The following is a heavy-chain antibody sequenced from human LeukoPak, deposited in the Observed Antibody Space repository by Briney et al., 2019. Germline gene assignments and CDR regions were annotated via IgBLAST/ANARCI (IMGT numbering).Heavy chain of an antibody. CDR2: IYYSGST. Sequence: PSETLSLTCSVSGGSITTSSYYWSWIRQPPGKGLEWIGYIYYSGSTNYNPSLKSRVTISVDTSKNQFSLKLSSVTAADTAVYYCARLSPVGYSYAAFDYWGQGTLVTVSS. V-gene: IGHV4-61*05. CDR1: GGSITTSSYY. J-gene: IGHJ4*02. D-gene: IGHD5-18*01. CDR3: ARLSPVGYSYAAFDY.